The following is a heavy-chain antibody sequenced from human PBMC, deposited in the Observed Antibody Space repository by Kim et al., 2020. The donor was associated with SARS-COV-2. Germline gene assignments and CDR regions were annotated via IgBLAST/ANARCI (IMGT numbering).Heavy chain of an antibody. D-gene: IGHD3-22*01. CDR3: ARGPMIVVNYYYGMDV. V-gene: IGHV4-34*01. Sequence: SLKSRVTISVDTSKNHFSLKLSSVTAADTAVYYCARGPMIVVNYYYGMDVWGQGTTVTVSS. J-gene: IGHJ6*02.